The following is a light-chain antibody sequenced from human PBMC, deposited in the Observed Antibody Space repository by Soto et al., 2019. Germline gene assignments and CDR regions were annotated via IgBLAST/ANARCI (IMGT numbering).Light chain of an antibody. CDR3: SSHTSSTTLV. J-gene: IGLJ3*02. CDR1: SSDVGYYDY. V-gene: IGLV2-14*01. Sequence: QSALTQPASVSGSPGQSITISCTGTSSDVGYYDYVSWYQQHPGKAPKLMIYEVSNRPSGVSNRFSGSKSGNTASLTISGLQAEDEADYYCSSHTSSTTLVFGGGTKVTVL. CDR2: EVS.